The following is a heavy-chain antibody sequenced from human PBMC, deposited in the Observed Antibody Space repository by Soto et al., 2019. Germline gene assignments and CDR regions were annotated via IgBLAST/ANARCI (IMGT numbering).Heavy chain of an antibody. J-gene: IGHJ5*02. V-gene: IGHV2-5*01. Sequence: QITLKESGPTLVKPTQTLTLTCTFSGFSLSTSGVGVVWFRQPPGKALEWLALVYWNDYKRYSPSLNSRLTITEDNSTNQVDLPRIIEDPVDIAPYYCADLNIAADGMKRNWFDPCSQGTLRTV. CDR3: ADLNIAADGMKRNWFDP. CDR2: VYWNDYK. D-gene: IGHD6-13*01. CDR1: GFSLSTSGVG.